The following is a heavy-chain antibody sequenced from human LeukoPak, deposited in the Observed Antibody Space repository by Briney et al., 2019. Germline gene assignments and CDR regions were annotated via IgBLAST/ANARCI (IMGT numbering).Heavy chain of an antibody. CDR3: ARVASKGGMDV. D-gene: IGHD5/OR15-5a*01. V-gene: IGHV4-59*01. Sequence: PSETLSLTCSVSGGSIGSYHWSWIRQPPGKGLEWIGHVHYTWNTKYNPSLTGRVSISLDRSKNQFSLSLSSLTAADTAVYYCARVASKGGMDVWGQGTTVTVSS. J-gene: IGHJ6*02. CDR1: GGSIGSYH. CDR2: VHYTWNT.